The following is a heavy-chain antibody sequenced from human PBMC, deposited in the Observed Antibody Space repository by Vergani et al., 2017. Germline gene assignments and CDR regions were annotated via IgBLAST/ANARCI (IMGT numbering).Heavy chain of an antibody. CDR2: IFHRGST. CDR1: GFTFSDYY. Sequence: QVQLVESGGGLVKPGGSLRLSCAASGFTFSDYYMSWIRQAPGKGLEWIGCIFHRGSTYYNPSLNTRVTISVDKSKNQFSLRLTSVTAADTALYYCARGVVAYGMDVWGQGTTVTVSS. CDR3: ARGVVAYGMDV. J-gene: IGHJ6*02. V-gene: IGHV4-38-2*01. D-gene: IGHD2-2*01.